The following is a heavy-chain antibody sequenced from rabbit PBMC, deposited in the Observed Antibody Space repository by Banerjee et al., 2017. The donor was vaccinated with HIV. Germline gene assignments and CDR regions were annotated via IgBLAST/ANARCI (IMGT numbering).Heavy chain of an antibody. V-gene: IGHV1S40*01. CDR1: GLDFSTTNY. J-gene: IGHJ4*01. Sequence: QSLVEYGGDLVQPEGSLTLTCKASGLDFSTTNYICWVRQAPGKGLEWIACIYTGSSGSTYCASWAKGRFTISKTSSTTVTLQMTSLTAADTAPYFCARASYTGTGGYGYGSNLWGQGTLVTVS. D-gene: IGHD1-1*01. CDR2: IYTGSSGST. CDR3: ARASYTGTGGYGYGSNL.